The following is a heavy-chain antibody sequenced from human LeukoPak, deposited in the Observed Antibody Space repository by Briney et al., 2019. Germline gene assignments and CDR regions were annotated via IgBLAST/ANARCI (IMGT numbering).Heavy chain of an antibody. V-gene: IGHV5-51*01. J-gene: IGHJ6*03. CDR2: IYPGDSDT. CDR1: GYSFTSYW. CDR3: ARHGQKRPHLLATDYYYMDV. D-gene: IGHD5-12*01. Sequence: GESLKISCKGSGYSFTSYWIGWVRQMPGKGLEWMGIIYPGDSDTRYSPSFQGQVTISADKSISTAYLQWSSLKASDTAMYYCARHGQKRPHLLATDYYYMDVWGKGTTVTVSS.